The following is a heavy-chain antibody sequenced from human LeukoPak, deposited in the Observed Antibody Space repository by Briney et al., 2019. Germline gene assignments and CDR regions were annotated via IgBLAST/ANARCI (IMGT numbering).Heavy chain of an antibody. CDR1: GLTFSSYG. D-gene: IGHD3/OR15-3a*01. J-gene: IGHJ4*02. V-gene: IGHV3-30*18. Sequence: GGSLRLSCAASGLTFSSYGMHWVRQAPGKGLEWVAVISYDGSNKYYADSVKGRFTISRDNSKNTLYLQMNSLRAEDTAVYYCAKDGSSYDFDYWGQGTLVTVSS. CDR3: AKDGSSYDFDY. CDR2: ISYDGSNK.